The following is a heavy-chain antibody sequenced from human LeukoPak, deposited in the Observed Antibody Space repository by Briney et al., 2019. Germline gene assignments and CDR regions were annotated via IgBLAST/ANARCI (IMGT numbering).Heavy chain of an antibody. CDR1: GRSFSGYY. Sequence: SETLSLTCAVYGRSFSGYYWNWIRQPPGKGLEWIGEIDHSGSTKYNPSLKSRVTISVDTSKNEFSLKMSSVTVADTAVYYCARVVVEGIVVVSSHWGQGTLVTVSS. CDR3: ARVVVEGIVVVSSH. CDR2: IDHSGST. J-gene: IGHJ4*02. D-gene: IGHD2-2*01. V-gene: IGHV4-34*01.